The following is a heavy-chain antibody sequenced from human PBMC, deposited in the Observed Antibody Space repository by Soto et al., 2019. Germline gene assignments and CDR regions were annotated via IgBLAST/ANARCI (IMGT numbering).Heavy chain of an antibody. Sequence: QVRLVQSGAEVKKPGASVKVSCRASGYSFISYPMHWVRQAPGQRPEWMGWIKAGDDNTYYSQKFQGRITITRDTSARTVYLELSSLRSEDTAVYYCARDPFTVLRGVIPYFDYWGQGTLVTVSS. CDR3: ARDPFTVLRGVIPYFDY. J-gene: IGHJ4*02. D-gene: IGHD3-10*01. CDR1: GYSFISYP. CDR2: IKAGDDNT. V-gene: IGHV1-3*01.